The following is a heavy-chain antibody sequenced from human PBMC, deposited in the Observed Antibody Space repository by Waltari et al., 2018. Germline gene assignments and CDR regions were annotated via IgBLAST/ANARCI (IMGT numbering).Heavy chain of an antibody. CDR3: ARSYDTSSPFDY. D-gene: IGHD6-6*01. J-gene: IGHJ4*02. CDR1: GFSFKTYI. V-gene: IGHV3-21*01. Sequence: EVQLVESGGGLVKPGGSLRLSCAASGFSFKTYIMNWVRQAPEKGLEWISSIYSSTNGFIYYADSVRGRFSVSRDNAKNSLYLEMNSLRAEDTAVYYCARSYDTSSPFDYWGQGTLVTVSS. CDR2: IYSSTNGFI.